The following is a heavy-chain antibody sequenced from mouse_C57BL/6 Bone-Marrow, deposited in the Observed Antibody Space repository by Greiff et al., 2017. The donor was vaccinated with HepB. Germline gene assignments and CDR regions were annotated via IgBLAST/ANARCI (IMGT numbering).Heavy chain of an antibody. CDR3: ARSSKKITTVVDWGQYYFDY. CDR2: IYPRSGNT. Sequence: QVQLQQSGAELARPGASVKLSCKASGYTFTSYGISWVKQRTGQGLEWIGEIYPRSGNTYYNEKFKGKATLTADKSSSTAYMELRSLTSEDSAVYFCARSSKKITTVVDWGQYYFDYWGQGTTLTVSS. J-gene: IGHJ2*01. D-gene: IGHD1-1*01. V-gene: IGHV1-81*01. CDR1: GYTFTSYG.